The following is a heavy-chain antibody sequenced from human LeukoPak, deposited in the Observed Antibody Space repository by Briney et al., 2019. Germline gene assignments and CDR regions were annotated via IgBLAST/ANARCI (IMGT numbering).Heavy chain of an antibody. V-gene: IGHV3-23*01. Sequence: GGSLRLSCAASGFIFGSYAMSWVRQAPGKGREGVSAISGSGGSTYYADSVKGRFTISRDNAKNSLYLQMNSLRAEDTAVYYCAELGITMIGGVWGKGTTVTISS. CDR1: GFIFGSYA. CDR3: AELGITMIGGV. CDR2: ISGSGGST. J-gene: IGHJ6*04. D-gene: IGHD3-10*02.